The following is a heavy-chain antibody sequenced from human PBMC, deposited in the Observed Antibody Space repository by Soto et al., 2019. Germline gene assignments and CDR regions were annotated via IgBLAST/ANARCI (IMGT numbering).Heavy chain of an antibody. CDR3: ARPTTFGDLKDGFYYYYYGMDV. CDR2: ISSSSSYI. J-gene: IGHJ6*02. V-gene: IGHV3-21*01. CDR1: GFTFSSYS. D-gene: IGHD4-17*01. Sequence: EVQLVESGGGLVKPGGSLRLSCAASGFTFSSYSMNWVRQAPGKGLEWVSSISSSSSYIYYADSVKGRFTISRDNAKNSLYLQMTSLRAADTAVYYCARPTTFGDLKDGFYYYYYGMDVWGQGTTVTVSS.